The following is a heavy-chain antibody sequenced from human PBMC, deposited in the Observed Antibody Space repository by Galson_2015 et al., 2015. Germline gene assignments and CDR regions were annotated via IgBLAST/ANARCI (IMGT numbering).Heavy chain of an antibody. CDR2: INTNTGNP. Sequence: VKVSCKASGYTFTSYAMNWVRQAPGQGLEWMGWINTNTGNPTYAQGFTGRFVFSLDTSVSTAYLQISSLKAEDTAVYYCATSPTVTGYYYGMDVWGQGTTVTVSS. J-gene: IGHJ6*02. CDR1: GYTFTSYA. V-gene: IGHV7-4-1*02. D-gene: IGHD4-11*01. CDR3: ATSPTVTGYYYGMDV.